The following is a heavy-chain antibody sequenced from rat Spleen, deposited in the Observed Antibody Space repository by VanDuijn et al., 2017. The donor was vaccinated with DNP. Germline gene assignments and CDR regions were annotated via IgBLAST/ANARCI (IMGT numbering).Heavy chain of an antibody. CDR1: GFTFSKYG. D-gene: IGHD1-11*01. CDR3: ARGGRSYFDY. CDR2: IGSRGTRT. Sequence: EVQLVESGGGLVQPGRSLKLSCAASGFTFSKYGMAWVRQAPTKGLEWVAYIGSRGTRTYYPDSVKVRLTISRDNSKLSLYLKMDILSSGDKATYYCARGGRSYFDYWGQGVMVTDSS. V-gene: IGHV5-29*01. J-gene: IGHJ2*01.